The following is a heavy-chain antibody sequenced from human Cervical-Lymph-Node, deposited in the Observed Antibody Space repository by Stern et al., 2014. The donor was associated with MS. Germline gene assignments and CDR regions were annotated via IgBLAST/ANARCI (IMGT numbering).Heavy chain of an antibody. D-gene: IGHD3-3*01. Sequence: QVQLQESGPGLVKPSQTLSLTCTVSGGSISIDDYYWSWVRQFPGKGLEWIGYIDYTGSTYYSPSLESRVMMSVETSKNQFSLNLTSVTAADTAVYYCARLASGLDYWGQGTLVTVSS. CDR2: IDYTGST. J-gene: IGHJ4*02. V-gene: IGHV4-31*03. CDR3: ARLASGLDY. CDR1: GGSISIDDYY.